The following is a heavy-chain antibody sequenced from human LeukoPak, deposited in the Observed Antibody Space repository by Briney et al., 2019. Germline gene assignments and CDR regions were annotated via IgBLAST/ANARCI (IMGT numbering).Heavy chain of an antibody. Sequence: PSETLSLTCTVSSGSINTYYWSWIRQPPGKGLEWIGYIYYSGSTNYNPSLKSRVTISVDTSKNQFSLKLSSVTAADTAVYYCARVDSSSWGISFDYWGQGTLVTVSS. CDR2: IYYSGST. CDR1: SGSINTYY. D-gene: IGHD6-13*01. J-gene: IGHJ4*02. CDR3: ARVDSSSWGISFDY. V-gene: IGHV4-59*01.